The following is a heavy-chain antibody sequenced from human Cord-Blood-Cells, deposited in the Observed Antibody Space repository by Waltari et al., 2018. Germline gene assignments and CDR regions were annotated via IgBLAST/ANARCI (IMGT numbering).Heavy chain of an antibody. V-gene: IGHV1-8*01. Sequence: QVQLVQSGAEVKKPGASVKVSCKASGYTFTSYDINWVRQATGQGLKWMGWMNPNSGNTGYAQKFQGRVTMTRNTSISTAYMELSSLRSEDTAVYYCARVVSSSWYRGAFDIWGQGTMVTVSS. D-gene: IGHD6-13*01. CDR2: MNPNSGNT. J-gene: IGHJ3*02. CDR1: GYTFTSYD. CDR3: ARVVSSSWYRGAFDI.